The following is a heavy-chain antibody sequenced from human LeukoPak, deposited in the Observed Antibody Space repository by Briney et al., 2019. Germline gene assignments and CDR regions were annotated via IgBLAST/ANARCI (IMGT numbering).Heavy chain of an antibody. CDR2: IYTSGST. D-gene: IGHD3-3*01. V-gene: IGHV4-4*07. CDR3: AREGVYDFWSGYSSWFDP. J-gene: IGHJ5*02. Sequence: SETLSLTCTVSGGSISSYYWSWTRQPAGKGLEWIGRIYTSGSTNYNPSLKSRVTMSVDTSKNQFSLKLSSVTAADTAVYYCAREGVYDFWSGYSSWFDPWGQGTLVTVSS. CDR1: GGSISSYY.